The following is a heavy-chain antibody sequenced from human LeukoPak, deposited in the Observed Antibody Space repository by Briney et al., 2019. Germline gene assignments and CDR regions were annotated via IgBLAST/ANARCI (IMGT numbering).Heavy chain of an antibody. CDR2: ISWNSGSI. CDR3: AKDMGFWGYSYGLREDYYYGMDV. V-gene: IGHV3-9*01. Sequence: GGSLRLSCAASGFTFDDYAMHWVRQAPGKGLEWVSGISWNSGSIGYADSVKGRFTISRDNAKNSLYLQMNSLRAEDTALYYCAKDMGFWGYSYGLREDYYYGMDVWGQGTTVTVSS. J-gene: IGHJ6*02. CDR1: GFTFDDYA. D-gene: IGHD5-18*01.